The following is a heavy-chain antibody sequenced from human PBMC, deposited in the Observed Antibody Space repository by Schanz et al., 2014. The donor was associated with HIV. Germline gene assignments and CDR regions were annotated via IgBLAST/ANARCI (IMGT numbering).Heavy chain of an antibody. Sequence: QVQLVESGGGLVKPGGSLRLSCAASGFTFSDYYMSWIRQAPGMGLEWVSYISSSSNTINYADSVKGRFTISRDNTKSSLYLXMXXLXXXXXXXXXXXXXVSHDSSGHYSDYYYGMAVWGQGTTVTVSS. CDR1: GFTFSDYY. J-gene: IGHJ6*02. CDR3: XXXVSHDSSGHYSDYYYGMAV. D-gene: IGHD3-22*01. CDR2: ISSSSNTI. V-gene: IGHV3-11*01.